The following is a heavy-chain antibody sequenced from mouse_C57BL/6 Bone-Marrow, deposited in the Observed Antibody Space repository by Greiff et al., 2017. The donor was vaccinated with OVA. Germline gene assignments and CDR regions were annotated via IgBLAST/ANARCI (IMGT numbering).Heavy chain of an antibody. CDR2: IHPNSGST. J-gene: IGHJ4*01. Sequence: QVQLQQPGAELVKPGASVKLSCKASGYTFTSYWMHWVKQRPGQGLEWIGMIHPNSGSTNYNEKFKSKATLTVDKSSSTAYMQLSSLTSEDSAVYYCARTLLLRSKSFYYYAMDYWGQGTSVTVSS. V-gene: IGHV1-64*01. CDR1: GYTFTSYW. D-gene: IGHD1-1*01. CDR3: ARTLLLRSKSFYYYAMDY.